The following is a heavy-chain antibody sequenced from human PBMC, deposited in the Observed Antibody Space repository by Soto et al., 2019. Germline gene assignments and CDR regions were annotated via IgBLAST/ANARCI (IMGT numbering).Heavy chain of an antibody. D-gene: IGHD1-1*01. J-gene: IGHJ4*02. V-gene: IGHV1-8*01. CDR1: GYTFTVYD. CDR2: VSPENRNA. CDR3: EVTTGF. Sequence: QVQVVQSRAEVKKPGASVKVSCKTSGYTFTVYDLNWVRQAPGQGLEYMGWVSPENRNAGYAPQFRGRVSMTTDTSISTAYLELTNLTYEDTAVYYCEVTTGFWGQGTMVTVSS.